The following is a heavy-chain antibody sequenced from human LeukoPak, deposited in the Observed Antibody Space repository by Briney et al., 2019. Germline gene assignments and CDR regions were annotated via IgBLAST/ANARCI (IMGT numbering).Heavy chain of an antibody. J-gene: IGHJ6*02. Sequence: ASVKVSCKVSGYTLTELSMHWVRQAPGKGLEWMGGFDPEDGETIYAQKFQGRVTMTEDASTDTAYMELSSLRSEDTAVYYCATITIVSYYYYGMDVWGQGTTVTVSS. CDR3: ATITIVSYYYYGMDV. V-gene: IGHV1-24*01. CDR2: FDPEDGET. CDR1: GYTLTELS. D-gene: IGHD2/OR15-2a*01.